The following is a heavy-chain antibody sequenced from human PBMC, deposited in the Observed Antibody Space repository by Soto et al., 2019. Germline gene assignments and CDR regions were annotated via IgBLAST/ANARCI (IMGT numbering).Heavy chain of an antibody. Sequence: ASVKVSCKASGGTFSSYTISWVRQAPGQGLEWMGRIIPILGIANYAQKFQGRVTITADKSTSTAYMELSSLRSEDTAVYYCARGFYCSSTSCYNWFDPWGQGTLVTVSS. D-gene: IGHD2-2*01. CDR2: IIPILGIA. V-gene: IGHV1-69*02. CDR3: ARGFYCSSTSCYNWFDP. CDR1: GGTFSSYT. J-gene: IGHJ5*02.